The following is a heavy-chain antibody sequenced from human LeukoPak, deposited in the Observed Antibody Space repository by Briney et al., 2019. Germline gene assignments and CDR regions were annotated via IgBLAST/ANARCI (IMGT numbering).Heavy chain of an antibody. Sequence: PSETLSLTCAVYGGSFSGYYWSWIRQPPGKGLEWIGEINHSGSTNYNPSLKSRVTISVDTSKNQFSLKLSSVTAADTAVYYCARGLPDRIVVAPADIGVDWGQGTLVTVSS. CDR2: INHSGST. V-gene: IGHV4-34*01. J-gene: IGHJ4*02. CDR3: ARGLPDRIVVAPADIGVD. D-gene: IGHD2-2*01. CDR1: GGSFSGYY.